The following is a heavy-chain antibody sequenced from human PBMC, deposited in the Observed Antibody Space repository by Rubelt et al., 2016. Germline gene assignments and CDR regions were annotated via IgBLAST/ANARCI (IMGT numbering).Heavy chain of an antibody. CDR2: INHSGST. CDR1: GGSFSGYY. D-gene: IGHD3-10*01. V-gene: IGHV4-34*01. CDR3: ARGGRFGELSGNGMDV. Sequence: QVQLQQWGAGLLKPSETLSLTCAVYGGSFSGYYWSWIRQPPGKGLEWIGEINHSGSTNYNPSLKRRVTISVATSKNQFSLKLSSVTAADTAVYYCARGGRFGELSGNGMDVWGQGTTVTVSS. J-gene: IGHJ6*02.